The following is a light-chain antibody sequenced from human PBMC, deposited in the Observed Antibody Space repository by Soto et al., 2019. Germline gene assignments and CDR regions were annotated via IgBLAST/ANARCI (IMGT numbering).Light chain of an antibody. CDR1: QSVSSN. V-gene: IGKV3D-15*01. CDR3: QQYNNWPYT. J-gene: IGKJ2*01. Sequence: EIVMTQSPATLSVSPGERATLSCRASQSVSSNLAWYQQKPGQAPRLLIYGASIRATGIPARFSGSGSGTEFTLTISSLQYEDFAVYYCQQYNNWPYTFGQGTKLEIK. CDR2: GAS.